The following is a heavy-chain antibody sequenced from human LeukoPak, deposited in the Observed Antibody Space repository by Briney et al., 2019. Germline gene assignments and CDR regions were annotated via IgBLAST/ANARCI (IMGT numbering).Heavy chain of an antibody. CDR1: GFTFDDYA. Sequence: GGSLRLSCAASGFTFDDYAMHWVRQAPGKGLEWVSGISWNSGSIGYADSVEGRFTISRDNAKNSLYLQMNSLRAEDTALYYCAKDLGYCSSTSCSYFDYWGQGTLVTVSS. CDR2: ISWNSGSI. D-gene: IGHD2-2*01. J-gene: IGHJ4*02. V-gene: IGHV3-9*01. CDR3: AKDLGYCSSTSCSYFDY.